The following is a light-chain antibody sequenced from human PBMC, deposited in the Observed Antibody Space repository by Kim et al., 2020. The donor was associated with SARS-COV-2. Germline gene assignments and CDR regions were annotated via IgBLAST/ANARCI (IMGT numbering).Light chain of an antibody. Sequence: RATLNWKSRQSMLYKSNNKNCVAWYQQKAGQPPKVRIYWASTRESGVPDRFSGSGSGTDFTLTISSLQAEDVAVYYCHQYYSSPPSFGQGTKLEI. V-gene: IGKV4-1*01. CDR2: WAS. CDR3: HQYYSSPPS. CDR1: QSMLYKSNNKNC. J-gene: IGKJ2*03.